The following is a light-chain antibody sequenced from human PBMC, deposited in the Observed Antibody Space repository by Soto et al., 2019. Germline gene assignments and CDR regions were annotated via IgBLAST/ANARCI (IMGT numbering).Light chain of an antibody. Sequence: SYELTQPPSVSVAPGKTARITCGGNDIGSKSVHWYQQKPGQAPVVVIDYDSDRPSGIPERFSDSNSGNTATLTISRVEDGDEADYYCQVWDSSSDHPVFGGGTKVTVL. J-gene: IGLJ2*01. V-gene: IGLV3-21*04. CDR3: QVWDSSSDHPV. CDR1: DIGSKS. CDR2: YDS.